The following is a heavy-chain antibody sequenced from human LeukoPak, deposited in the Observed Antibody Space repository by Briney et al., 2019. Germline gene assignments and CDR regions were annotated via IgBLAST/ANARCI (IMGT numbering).Heavy chain of an antibody. CDR1: GFTFTSSA. CDR2: IVVGSGNT. Sequence: SVKVSCKASGFTFTSSAMQWVGQARGQRLEWIGWIVVGSGNTNYAQKFQERVTITRDMSTSTAYMELSSLRSEDTAVYYCAALAVAGKGGFDYWGQGTLVTVSS. CDR3: AALAVAGKGGFDY. J-gene: IGHJ4*02. D-gene: IGHD6-19*01. V-gene: IGHV1-58*02.